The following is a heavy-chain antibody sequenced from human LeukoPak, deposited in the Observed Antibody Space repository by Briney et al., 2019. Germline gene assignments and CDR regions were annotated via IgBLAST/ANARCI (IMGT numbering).Heavy chain of an antibody. Sequence: SVKVSCKASGGTFSSYAISWVRQAPGQGLEWMGGIIPIFGTANYAQKFQGRVTITADESTSTAYMELSSLRAEDTAVYYCAREALIARRPSKFDPWGQGTLVTVSS. CDR3: AREALIARRPSKFDP. J-gene: IGHJ5*02. CDR2: IIPIFGTA. D-gene: IGHD6-13*01. V-gene: IGHV1-69*01. CDR1: GGTFSSYA.